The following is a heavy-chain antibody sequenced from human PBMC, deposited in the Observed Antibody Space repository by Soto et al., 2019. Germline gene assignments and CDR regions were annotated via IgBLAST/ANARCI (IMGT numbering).Heavy chain of an antibody. CDR3: ARGVDGNSWAVY. J-gene: IGHJ4*02. CDR1: GYSFSSYW. V-gene: IGHV5-51*03. D-gene: IGHD1-1*01. CDR2: IYPGDSNT. Sequence: EVQLVQSGAEVKQPGESLKISCKGSGYSFSSYWIRWVRQMPGKGLEVMGIIYPGDSNTIYSPSFQGQVTISADRSISSAYLEWSSLKASDTAIYYWARGVDGNSWAVYWGQGTLVTVSS.